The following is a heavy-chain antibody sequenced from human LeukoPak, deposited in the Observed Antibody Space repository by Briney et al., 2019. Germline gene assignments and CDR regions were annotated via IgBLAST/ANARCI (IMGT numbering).Heavy chain of an antibody. CDR3: ARILNYDILTGKNWFDP. V-gene: IGHV4-34*01. D-gene: IGHD3-9*01. CDR2: INHSGST. CDR1: GGSFNDYY. Sequence: SETLSLTCAVYGGSFNDYYWNWIRQPPGKGLEWIGEINHSGSTNYNPSLKSRVTISVDRSKNQFSLKLSSVTAADTAVYYCARILNYDILTGKNWFDPWGQGTLVTVSS. J-gene: IGHJ5*02.